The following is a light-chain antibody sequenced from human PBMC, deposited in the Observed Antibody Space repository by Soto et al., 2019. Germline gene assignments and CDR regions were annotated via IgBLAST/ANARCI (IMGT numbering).Light chain of an antibody. CDR3: QQYNNWPPWT. CDR2: GAS. CDR1: QSVAGN. J-gene: IGKJ1*01. Sequence: EIVMAQSPATLSVSPGERATLSCRASQSVAGNLAWYQQKPGQAPRLLIYGASTRATGIPARFSGSGSGTEFTLTISSLQSGDFAVYYCQQYNNWPPWTFGQGTKVEIK. V-gene: IGKV3-15*01.